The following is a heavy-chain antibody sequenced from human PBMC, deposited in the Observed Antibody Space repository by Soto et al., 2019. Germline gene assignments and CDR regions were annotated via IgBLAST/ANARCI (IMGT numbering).Heavy chain of an antibody. J-gene: IGHJ1*01. CDR3: AKVDCTSTSCQFPY. D-gene: IGHD2-2*01. Sequence: QVQLVQSGAEVKKPGSSVKVSCKASGGTFSSYAISWVRQAPGQGLEWMGWIIPIFGTANYAQTFQARVTITADESTSIADIELSSERSEDTPVDYCAKVDCTSTSCQFPYWGKGTLVSVYS. CDR2: IIPIFGTA. CDR1: GGTFSSYA. V-gene: IGHV1-69*12.